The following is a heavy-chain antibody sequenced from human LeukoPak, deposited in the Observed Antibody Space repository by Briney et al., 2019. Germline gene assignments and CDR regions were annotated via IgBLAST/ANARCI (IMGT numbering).Heavy chain of an antibody. Sequence: GGSLRLSCAASGFTFSSYSMNWVRQAPGKGLEWVSYISSSSSTIYYADSVKGRFTISRDNAKNSLYLQMNSLRAEDTAVYYCARPMDYGDYSDYFDNWGQGTLVTVSS. D-gene: IGHD4-17*01. J-gene: IGHJ4*02. V-gene: IGHV3-48*04. CDR3: ARPMDYGDYSDYFDN. CDR1: GFTFSSYS. CDR2: ISSSSSTI.